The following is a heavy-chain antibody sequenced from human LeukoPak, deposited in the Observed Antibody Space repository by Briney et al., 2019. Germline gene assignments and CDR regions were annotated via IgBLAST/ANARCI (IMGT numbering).Heavy chain of an antibody. CDR3: AKEGLLGGYYFDL. D-gene: IGHD2-8*02. J-gene: IGHJ4*02. V-gene: IGHV3-23*01. CDR2: VGGRGGPRT. Sequence: GRSLRLSCAASGFTFSRYSMAWVRQAPGRGLEWVSTVGGRGGPRTFYADSVQGRFTVSRDNSRDTVYLQMDSLEAEDTAIYYCAKEGLLGGYYFDLWGQGALVTVSS. CDR1: GFTFSRYS.